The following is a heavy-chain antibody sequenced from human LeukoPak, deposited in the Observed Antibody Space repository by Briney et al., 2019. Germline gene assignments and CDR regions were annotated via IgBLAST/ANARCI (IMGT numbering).Heavy chain of an antibody. CDR1: GGSFSGYY. D-gene: IGHD3-10*01. CDR3: ARGNIGELQIDY. Sequence: SETLSLTCAVYGGSFSGYYWSWIRQPPGKGLEWIGEINHSGSTNYNPSLKSRVTISVDTSKNQFSLKLSSVTAADTAVYYCARGNIGELQIDYWGQGTLVTVSS. CDR2: INHSGST. J-gene: IGHJ4*02. V-gene: IGHV4-34*01.